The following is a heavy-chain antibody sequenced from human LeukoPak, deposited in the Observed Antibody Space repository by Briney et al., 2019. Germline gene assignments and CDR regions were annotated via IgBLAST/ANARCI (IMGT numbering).Heavy chain of an antibody. V-gene: IGHV3-48*03. CDR2: ISRSGSTI. CDR1: GFTFSNFD. Sequence: GGSLRLSCAASGFTFSNFDMNWVRQAPGGGLEWVSYISRSGSTIFHADSVKGRFTISRDNARNSLYLQMNSLRAEDAALYYCARDLYSSTWFAFDYWGQGSLVTVSS. D-gene: IGHD6-13*01. CDR3: ARDLYSSTWFAFDY. J-gene: IGHJ4*02.